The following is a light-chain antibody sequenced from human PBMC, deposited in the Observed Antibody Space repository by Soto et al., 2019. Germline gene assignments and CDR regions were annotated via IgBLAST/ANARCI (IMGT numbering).Light chain of an antibody. Sequence: EIVITQSPATLSVSPGETATLSCRASQSAGTKLAWYQQKPGQAPRLLIYAASTRATGIPVRFSGSGSGTEFTLTISSLQSEDFAVYYCQHYNNWPLLTFGGGTKVDIK. V-gene: IGKV3-15*01. J-gene: IGKJ4*01. CDR2: AAS. CDR3: QHYNNWPLLT. CDR1: QSAGTK.